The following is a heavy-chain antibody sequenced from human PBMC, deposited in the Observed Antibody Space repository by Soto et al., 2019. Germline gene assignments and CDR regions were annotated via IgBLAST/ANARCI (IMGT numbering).Heavy chain of an antibody. CDR1: GGSISSYY. Sequence: SETLSLTCTVSGGSISSYYWSWIRQPPGKGLEWIGYIYYSGSTNYNPSLKSRVTISVDTSKNQFSLKLSSVTAADTAVYYCARDGSSSWHNWFDPWGQGTLVTVSS. V-gene: IGHV4-59*01. CDR3: ARDGSSSWHNWFDP. D-gene: IGHD6-13*01. CDR2: IYYSGST. J-gene: IGHJ5*02.